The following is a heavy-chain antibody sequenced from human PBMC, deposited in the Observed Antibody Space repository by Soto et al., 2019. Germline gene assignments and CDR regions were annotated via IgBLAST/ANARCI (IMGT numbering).Heavy chain of an antibody. D-gene: IGHD5-18*01. Sequence: PSETLSLTCTVSGGSISSGDYYWSWIRQPPGKGLEWIGYIYYSGSTYYNPSLKSRVTISVDTSKNQFSLKLSSVTAADTAVYYGARGIQVGVYYFDYWGQGTLVTVSS. V-gene: IGHV4-30-4*01. CDR1: GGSISSGDYY. J-gene: IGHJ4*02. CDR2: IYYSGST. CDR3: ARGIQVGVYYFDY.